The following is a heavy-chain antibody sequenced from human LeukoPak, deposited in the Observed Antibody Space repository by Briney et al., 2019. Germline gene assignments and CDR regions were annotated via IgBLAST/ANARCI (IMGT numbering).Heavy chain of an antibody. CDR2: IYYSGST. CDR3: ARASSGYSP. J-gene: IGHJ5*02. Sequence: SETLSLTCTVSGGSISSYYWSWIRQPPGKGLEWIGYIYYSGSTYYNPSLKSRVTISVDTSKDQFSLKLSSVTAADTAVYYCARASSGYSPWGQGTLVTVSS. CDR1: GGSISSYY. V-gene: IGHV4-59*12. D-gene: IGHD3-22*01.